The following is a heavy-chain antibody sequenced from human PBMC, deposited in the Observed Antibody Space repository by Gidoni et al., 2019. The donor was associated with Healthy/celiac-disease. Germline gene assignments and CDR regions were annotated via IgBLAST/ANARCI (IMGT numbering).Heavy chain of an antibody. CDR2: ISVSGGST. Sequence: EVQLLASGGGLVQPGGSLRLSCSASGLTFSSYAMSWVRQAPGKGLGWVSAISVSGGSTYYADSVKGRFTISRDNSKNTLYLQMNSLSAEDTAVYYCAKTEGRLEPPLPFDYWGQGTLVTVSS. CDR1: GLTFSSYA. CDR3: AKTEGRLEPPLPFDY. D-gene: IGHD1-1*01. J-gene: IGHJ4*02. V-gene: IGHV3-23*01.